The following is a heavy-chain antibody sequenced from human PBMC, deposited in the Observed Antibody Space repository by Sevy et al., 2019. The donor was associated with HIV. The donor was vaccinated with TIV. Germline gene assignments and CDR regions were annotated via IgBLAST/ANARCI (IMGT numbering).Heavy chain of an antibody. V-gene: IGHV1-2*02. D-gene: IGHD6-6*01. Sequence: ASVKVSCKASGYTFTASYMHWVRQAPGQGLEWMGWINLNSGGTDYAQKFQGRVTMTRDTSISTTYMELTRLTSDDTAVYYCAGDPDEYSSSLNGMDVWGQGTSVTVSS. CDR3: AGDPDEYSSSLNGMDV. J-gene: IGHJ6*02. CDR1: GYTFTASY. CDR2: INLNSGGT.